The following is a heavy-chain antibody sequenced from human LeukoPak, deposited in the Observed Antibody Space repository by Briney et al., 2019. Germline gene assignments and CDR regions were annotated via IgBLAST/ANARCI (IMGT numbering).Heavy chain of an antibody. D-gene: IGHD6-19*01. V-gene: IGHV1-69*13. CDR2: IIPIFGTA. J-gene: IGHJ4*02. CDR3: ASSTKDSGWEFDY. Sequence: GASVKVSCKASGGTFSSYAISWVRQAPGQGLEWMGGIIPIFGTANYAQKFQGRVTITADESTSTAYMELSSLRSEDTAVYYCASSTKDSGWEFDYWGQGTLVTVSS. CDR1: GGTFSSYA.